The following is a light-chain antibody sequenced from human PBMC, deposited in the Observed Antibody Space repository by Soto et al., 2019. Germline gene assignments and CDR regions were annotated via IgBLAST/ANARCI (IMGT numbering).Light chain of an antibody. CDR3: RPYAASPRT. J-gene: IGKJ1*01. CDR1: QSVSNAY. CDR2: GAS. V-gene: IGKV3-20*01. Sequence: EIVLTQSPGTLSLSPRERATLSCRASQSVSNAYLAWYQHKVGQSPRLLIYGASNRAPGIPDRFSGSWPGPDFTLTIRSLEPEDFAVYYCRPYAASPRTFGQGTQVEVK.